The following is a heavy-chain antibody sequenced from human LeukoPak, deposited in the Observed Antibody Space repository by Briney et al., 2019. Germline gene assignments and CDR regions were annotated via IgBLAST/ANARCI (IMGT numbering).Heavy chain of an antibody. D-gene: IGHD2-15*01. CDR3: SRGGCCSGGTCYVGDH. CDR1: GFDFSGYA. J-gene: IGHJ4*02. Sequence: GGSLRLSCEASGFDFSGYAMNWVRQAPGKGLEWLSHIGFDQTTIYYADSVKGRFTISRDNAKKSLYPQMNLLRAEDTAIYYCSRGGCCSGGTCYVGDHWGQGSLVIVSS. V-gene: IGHV3-48*01. CDR2: IGFDQTTI.